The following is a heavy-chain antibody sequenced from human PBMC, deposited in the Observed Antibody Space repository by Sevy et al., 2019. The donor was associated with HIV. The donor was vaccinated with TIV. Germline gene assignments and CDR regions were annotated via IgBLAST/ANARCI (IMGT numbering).Heavy chain of an antibody. Sequence: ASVKVSCKTSGYTFNNYGSSWVREAPGQGLEWMGWISVYGETNYAEKVQDRLTVTTDTSTATAYMELRSLRSDDTAVYYCARGVYFDFGAYWGQGTLVTVSS. J-gene: IGHJ4*02. D-gene: IGHD3-10*01. CDR2: ISVYGET. CDR1: GYTFNNYG. V-gene: IGHV1-18*01. CDR3: ARGVYFDFGAY.